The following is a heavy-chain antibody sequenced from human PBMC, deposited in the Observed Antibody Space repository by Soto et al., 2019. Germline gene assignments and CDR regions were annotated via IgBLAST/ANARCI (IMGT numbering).Heavy chain of an antibody. V-gene: IGHV3-49*05. CDR3: SRDPDY. CDR2: IRSKLYGGTI. CDR1: GFTFGDYA. Sequence: EVQLVESGGGLAKPGRSLRLSCTASGFTFGDYALSWFRQAPGKGLEWLSFIRSKLYGGTIEYAASVKGRFTISRDDSQSIAYLQMNNLKGEDTAVYYCSRDPDYWGQGTLVTVSS. J-gene: IGHJ4*02.